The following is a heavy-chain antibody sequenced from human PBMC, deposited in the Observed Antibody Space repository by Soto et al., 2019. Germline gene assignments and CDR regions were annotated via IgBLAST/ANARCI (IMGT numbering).Heavy chain of an antibody. CDR3: ARSLSSSSGYFDP. Sequence: SETLSLTCIVSGGSISSSSYYWGWIRQPPGKGLEWIGSIYYSGSTYYNPSLKSRPFISLDTSKSQFFLRLTSVTAADTAMYYCARSLSSSSGYFDPWGQGTLVTVSS. D-gene: IGHD6-6*01. CDR2: IYYSGST. V-gene: IGHV4-39*01. J-gene: IGHJ5*02. CDR1: GGSISSSSYY.